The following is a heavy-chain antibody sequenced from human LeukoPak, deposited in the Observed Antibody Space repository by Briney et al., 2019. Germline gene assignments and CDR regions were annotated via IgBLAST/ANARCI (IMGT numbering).Heavy chain of an antibody. CDR2: IYHSGST. D-gene: IGHD3-22*01. CDR1: GGSISSSNW. CDR3: ARSSYYYDSSGYSNWFDP. Sequence: SGTLSLTCAVSGGSISSSNWWSWVRQPPGKGLEWIGEIYHSGSTNYNPSLKSRVTISVDTSKNQFSLKLSSVTAADTAVYYCARSSYYYDSSGYSNWFDPWGQGTLVTVSS. J-gene: IGHJ5*02. V-gene: IGHV4-4*02.